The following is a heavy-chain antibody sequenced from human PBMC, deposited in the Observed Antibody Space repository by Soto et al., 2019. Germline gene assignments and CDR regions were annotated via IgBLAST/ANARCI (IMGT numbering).Heavy chain of an antibody. Sequence: PSETLSLTCTFSGISVITSDYYWGWVRQPPGKGLDWIGNIYYSGSTFYNPSLRSRVTISVDTSKNQFSLKLNSVTAADTAVYFCAGFVVPASRNSDFDYWGQGTLVTVSS. CDR1: GISVITSDYY. CDR2: IYYSGST. D-gene: IGHD2-15*01. V-gene: IGHV4-39*01. J-gene: IGHJ4*02. CDR3: AGFVVPASRNSDFDY.